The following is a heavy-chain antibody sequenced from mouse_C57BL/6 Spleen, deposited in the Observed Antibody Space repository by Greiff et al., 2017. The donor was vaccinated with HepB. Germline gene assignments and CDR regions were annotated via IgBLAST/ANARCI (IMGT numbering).Heavy chain of an antibody. CDR1: GYTFTDYE. CDR3: TRDGLGATYYFDY. D-gene: IGHD1-2*01. J-gene: IGHJ2*01. V-gene: IGHV1-15*01. CDR2: IDPETGGT. Sequence: QVHVKQSGAELVRPGASVTLSCKASGYTFTDYEMHWVKQTPVHGLEWIGAIDPETGGTAYNQKFKGKAILTADKSSSTAYMELRSLTSEDSAVYYCTRDGLGATYYFDYWGQGTTLTVSS.